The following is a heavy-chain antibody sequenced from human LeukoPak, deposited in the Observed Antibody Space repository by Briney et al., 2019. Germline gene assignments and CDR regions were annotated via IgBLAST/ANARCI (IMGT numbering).Heavy chain of an antibody. Sequence: ASVKVSCKASGYSLSSNGISWARQAPGQGLEWMGWINPNSGGTNYAQKFQGRVTMTRDTSISTAYMELSRLRSDDTAVYYCARHTNYDFWSGYYSCFDYWGQGTLVTVSS. J-gene: IGHJ4*02. CDR1: GYSLSSNG. V-gene: IGHV1-2*02. CDR3: ARHTNYDFWSGYYSCFDY. CDR2: INPNSGGT. D-gene: IGHD3-3*01.